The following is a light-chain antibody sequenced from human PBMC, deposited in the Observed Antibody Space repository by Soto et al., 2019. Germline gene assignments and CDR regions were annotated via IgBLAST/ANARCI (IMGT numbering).Light chain of an antibody. J-gene: IGLJ1*01. V-gene: IGLV2-14*03. CDR3: SSYARSSTPYV. Sequence: QSALTQPASVSGSPGQSVTISCTGDSNDVGGYEFVSWYQQHPGKAPKLLIYDVSNRPSGVSYRFSGSKSGNTASLTISGLQAEDEADYYCSSYARSSTPYVFGTGTKVTVL. CDR2: DVS. CDR1: SNDVGGYEF.